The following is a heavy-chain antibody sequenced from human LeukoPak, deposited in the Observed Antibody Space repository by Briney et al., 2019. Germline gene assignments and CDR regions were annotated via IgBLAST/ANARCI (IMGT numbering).Heavy chain of an antibody. CDR3: SGELAGTTVHY. CDR2: IYYTGNT. CDR1: GVSISSSNSY. D-gene: IGHD1-1*01. V-gene: IGHV4-39*02. J-gene: IGHJ4*02. Sequence: SETLSLTCTVSGVSISSSNSYWGWIRQPPGEGLEWIGSIYYTGNTYYNASLKSRVTISIDTSNNQISLRLISVTAADTAVYFCSGELAGTTVHYWGQGALVTVSS.